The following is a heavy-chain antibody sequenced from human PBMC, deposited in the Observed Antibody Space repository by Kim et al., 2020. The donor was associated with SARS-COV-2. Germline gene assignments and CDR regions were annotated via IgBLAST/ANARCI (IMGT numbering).Heavy chain of an antibody. Sequence: ASVKVSCKASGYTFTGYYMHWVRQAPGQGLEWMGRINPNSGGTNYAQKFQGRVTMTRDTSISTAYMELSRLRSDDTAVYYCARHYSSSWYYFDYWGQGTLVTVSS. V-gene: IGHV1-2*06. D-gene: IGHD6-13*01. CDR1: GYTFTGYY. J-gene: IGHJ4*02. CDR2: INPNSGGT. CDR3: ARHYSSSWYYFDY.